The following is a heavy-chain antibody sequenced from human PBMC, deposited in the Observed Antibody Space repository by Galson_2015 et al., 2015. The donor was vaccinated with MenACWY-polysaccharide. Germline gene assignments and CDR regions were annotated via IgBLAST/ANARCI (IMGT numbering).Heavy chain of an antibody. CDR2: IQYDGSRK. CDR1: GLTFRGSG. D-gene: IGHD3-10*02. J-gene: IGHJ3*01. V-gene: IGHV3-33*01. CDR3: AREGSRIVFHAFDV. Sequence: SLRLSCAASGLTFRGSGMHWVRQAPGKGLEWVAVIQYDGSRKQYIDSVTGRFTISRDNSKNTLYLEMNSLRAEDTALYYCAREGSRIVFHAFDVWGQGTMVTVSS.